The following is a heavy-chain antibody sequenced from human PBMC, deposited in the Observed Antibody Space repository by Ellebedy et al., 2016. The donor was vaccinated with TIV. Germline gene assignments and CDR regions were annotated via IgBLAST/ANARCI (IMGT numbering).Heavy chain of an antibody. D-gene: IGHD1-26*01. J-gene: IGHJ4*02. Sequence: SETLSLTCTVSGGSINNYYWSWIRQPPGKGLEWIGYIYYSGSTNYNPSLKSRVTISVDTSKNQFSLKLSSVTAADTAVYYCARDGFVGAFDYWGQGTLVTVSS. CDR1: GGSINNYY. CDR3: ARDGFVGAFDY. CDR2: IYYSGST. V-gene: IGHV4-59*01.